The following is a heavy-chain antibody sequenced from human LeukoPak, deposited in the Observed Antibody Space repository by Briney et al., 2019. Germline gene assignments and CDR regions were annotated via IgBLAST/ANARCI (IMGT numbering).Heavy chain of an antibody. CDR3: ARDHRDIVVVPGYYGMDV. CDR1: GFTFSSYA. V-gene: IGHV3-23*01. CDR2: ISGSGGST. Sequence: PGGSLRLSCAASGFTFSSYAMSWVRQAPGKGLEWVSAISGSGGSTYYADSVKGRFTISRDNSKNTLYLQMNSLRAEDTAVYYCARDHRDIVVVPGYYGMDVWGQGTTVTVSS. J-gene: IGHJ6*02. D-gene: IGHD2-2*01.